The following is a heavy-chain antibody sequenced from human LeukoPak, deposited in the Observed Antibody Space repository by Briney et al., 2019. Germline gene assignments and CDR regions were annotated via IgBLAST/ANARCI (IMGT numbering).Heavy chain of an antibody. D-gene: IGHD3-10*01. V-gene: IGHV2-5*01. J-gene: IGHJ4*02. Sequence: KESGPTLVKPTQTLTLTCTFSGFSLSTTGVGVAWIRQSPGKALEWLAISYWNNDKSYSSSLKSRLTITKDTSKNQVVLIMTNMDPVDTATYYCAHKGPGSGRYTMWGRGTLVTVSS. CDR3: AHKGPGSGRYTM. CDR2: SYWNNDK. CDR1: GFSLSTTGVG.